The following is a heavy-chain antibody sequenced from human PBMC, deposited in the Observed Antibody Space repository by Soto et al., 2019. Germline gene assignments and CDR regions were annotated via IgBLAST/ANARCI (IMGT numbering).Heavy chain of an antibody. CDR2: IYYSGST. CDR1: GGSISGGGYY. D-gene: IGHD3-10*01. J-gene: IGHJ5*02. V-gene: IGHV4-31*03. CDR3: ARLITMVRGVIIGFDP. Sequence: SETLSLTCTVSGGSISGGGYYWSWIRQHPGKGLEWIGYIYYSGSTYYNPSLKSRVTISVDTSKNQFSLKLSSVTAADTAVYYCARLITMVRGVIIGFDPWGQGTLVTVSS.